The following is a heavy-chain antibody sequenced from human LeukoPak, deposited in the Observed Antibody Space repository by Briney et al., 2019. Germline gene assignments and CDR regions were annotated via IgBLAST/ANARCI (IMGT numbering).Heavy chain of an antibody. V-gene: IGHV3-53*01. Sequence: PGGSLRLSCAASGFTVSSNYMSWVRQAPGKGLEWVSVIYSGGSTYYADSVKGRFTISRDNSKNTLYLQMNSLRAEDTAVYYCARVEGELHFDYWGQGTLVTVSS. J-gene: IGHJ4*02. D-gene: IGHD1-26*01. CDR3: ARVEGELHFDY. CDR2: IYSGGST. CDR1: GFTVSSNY.